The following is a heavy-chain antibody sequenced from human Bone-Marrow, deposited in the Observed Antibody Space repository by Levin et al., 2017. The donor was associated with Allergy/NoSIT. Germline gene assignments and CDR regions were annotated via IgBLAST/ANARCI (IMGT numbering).Heavy chain of an antibody. Sequence: GGSLRLSCAASGFTFSSYSMNWVRQAPGKGLEWVSYISSSSSTIYYADSVKGRFTISRDNAKNSLYLQMNSLRAEDTAVYYCARDSSDYDYVWGSYPEYYFDYWGQGTLVTVSS. V-gene: IGHV3-48*04. CDR2: ISSSSSTI. CDR1: GFTFSSYS. D-gene: IGHD3-16*02. J-gene: IGHJ4*02. CDR3: ARDSSDYDYVWGSYPEYYFDY.